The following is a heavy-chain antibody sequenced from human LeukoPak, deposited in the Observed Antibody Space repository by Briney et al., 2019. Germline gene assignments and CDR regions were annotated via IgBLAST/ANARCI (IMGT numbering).Heavy chain of an antibody. CDR2: IIPIFGTA. CDR1: GGTFSSYA. Sequence: SVKVSCKASGGTFSSYAISWVRQAPGQGLEWMGGIIPIFGTANYAQKFQGRVTITTDESTSTAYMELSSLRSEDTAVYYCARDRVGIVATIQSYGMDVWGQGTTVTVSS. V-gene: IGHV1-69*05. D-gene: IGHD5-12*01. CDR3: ARDRVGIVATIQSYGMDV. J-gene: IGHJ6*02.